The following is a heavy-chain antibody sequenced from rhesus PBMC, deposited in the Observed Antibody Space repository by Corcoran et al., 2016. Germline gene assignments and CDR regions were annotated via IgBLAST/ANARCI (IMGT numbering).Heavy chain of an antibody. CDR2: IYWDENK. CDR3: ARITFDF. Sequence: QVTLKESGPALVKPTQTLTLTCTFSGFSLTTSGMGMGWIRQPPGKALEWLALIYWDENKRYTTSLKSRLTISKDTSKNQVVLTMTNMDPVDTATYYCARITFDFWGPGLRVTVSS. V-gene: IGHV2-174*01. J-gene: IGHJ3*01. CDR1: GFSLTTSGMG.